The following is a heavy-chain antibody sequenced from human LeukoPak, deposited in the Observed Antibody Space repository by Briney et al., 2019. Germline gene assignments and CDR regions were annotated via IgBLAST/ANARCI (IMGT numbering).Heavy chain of an antibody. J-gene: IGHJ4*02. Sequence: GGSLRLSCAASGFTFRSYGMHWVRQAPGKGLEWLANIKQDGSEQYYAGPVKGRFTISRDNAKNSLSLQIDSLRVDDTAVYYCVRDSGSRSSGLFDSWGQGTLVTVSS. D-gene: IGHD2-15*01. CDR3: VRDSGSRSSGLFDS. CDR1: GFTFRSYG. V-gene: IGHV3-7*01. CDR2: IKQDGSEQ.